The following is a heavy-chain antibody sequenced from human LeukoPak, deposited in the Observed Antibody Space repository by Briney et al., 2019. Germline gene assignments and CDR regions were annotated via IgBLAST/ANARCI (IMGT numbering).Heavy chain of an antibody. V-gene: IGHV1-3*01. J-gene: IGHJ4*02. CDR3: ARVGYSYGGVGY. CDR1: GYTFTSYA. CDR2: INAGNGNT. D-gene: IGHD5-18*01. Sequence: ASVKVSCKASGYTFTSYAKHWVRQAPGQRLEWMGWINAGNGNTKYSQKFQGRVTITRDTSASTAYMELSSLRSEDTAVYYCARVGYSYGGVGYWGQGTLVTVSS.